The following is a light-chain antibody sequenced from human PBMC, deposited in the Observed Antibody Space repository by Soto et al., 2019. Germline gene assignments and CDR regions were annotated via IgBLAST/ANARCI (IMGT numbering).Light chain of an antibody. V-gene: IGKV3-20*01. J-gene: IGKJ1*01. Sequence: EIVLTQSPGTLSLSPGERATLSCRASQSVSNNYLAWYQQKPGQAPRLVIYGASNRATGIPDRFSASGSGTDFTLTISGLEPEDFAVYYCQQYISSPLTFGQGTKVEIK. CDR2: GAS. CDR1: QSVSNNY. CDR3: QQYISSPLT.